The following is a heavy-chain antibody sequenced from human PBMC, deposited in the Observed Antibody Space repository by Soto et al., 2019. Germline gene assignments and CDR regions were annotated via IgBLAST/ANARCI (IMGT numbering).Heavy chain of an antibody. Sequence: GGSLRLSCAASGFTFSSYAMSWVRQAPGKGLEWVSAISGSGDSTYYADSVKGRFTISRDNSKNTLYLQMNSLRAEDTAVYYCAKDSGYRNWFDPWGQGTLVTVSS. CDR3: AKDSGYRNWFDP. J-gene: IGHJ5*02. V-gene: IGHV3-23*01. CDR1: GFTFSSYA. CDR2: ISGSGDST. D-gene: IGHD5-12*01.